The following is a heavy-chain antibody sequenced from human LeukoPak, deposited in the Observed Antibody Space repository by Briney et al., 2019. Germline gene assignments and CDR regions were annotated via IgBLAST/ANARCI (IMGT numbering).Heavy chain of an antibody. V-gene: IGHV1-69*06. CDR1: GGTFSSYA. CDR3: ARDQVVGSCGGDCYSIISPRNDAFDI. D-gene: IGHD2-21*02. Sequence: GSSVKVSCKASGGTFSSYAISWVRRAPGQGLEWMGGIIPIFGTANYAQKFQGRVTITADKSTSTAYMELSSLRSEDTAVYYCARDQVVGSCGGDCYSIISPRNDAFDIWGQGTMVTVSS. CDR2: IIPIFGTA. J-gene: IGHJ3*02.